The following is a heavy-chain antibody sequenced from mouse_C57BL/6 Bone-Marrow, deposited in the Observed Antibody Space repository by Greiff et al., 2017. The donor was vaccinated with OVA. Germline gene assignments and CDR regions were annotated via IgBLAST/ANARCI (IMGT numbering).Heavy chain of an antibody. Sequence: VQLQQSGAELARPGASVKLSCKASGYTFTSYGISWVKQRTGQGLEWIGEIYPRSGNTYYNEKFKGKATLTADKSSSTAYMELRSLTSEDSAVYFCARSEGLRAWFAYWGQETLVTVSA. CDR2: IYPRSGNT. D-gene: IGHD2-4*01. V-gene: IGHV1-81*01. J-gene: IGHJ3*01. CDR3: ARSEGLRAWFAY. CDR1: GYTFTSYG.